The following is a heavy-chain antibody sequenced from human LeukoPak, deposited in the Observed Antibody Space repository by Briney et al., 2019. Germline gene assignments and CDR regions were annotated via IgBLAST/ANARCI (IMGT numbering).Heavy chain of an antibody. Sequence: GGSLRLSCGASGFTFDDYAMHWVRQAPGESLEWVSLISWDGGTIYYADSVKGRFTISRDNSKDSLYLQMNSLRTEDTALYYCAKASLGHCSGGNCYFDYWGQGTLITVSS. CDR2: ISWDGGTI. D-gene: IGHD2-15*01. J-gene: IGHJ4*02. CDR1: GFTFDDYA. V-gene: IGHV3-43D*03. CDR3: AKASLGHCSGGNCYFDY.